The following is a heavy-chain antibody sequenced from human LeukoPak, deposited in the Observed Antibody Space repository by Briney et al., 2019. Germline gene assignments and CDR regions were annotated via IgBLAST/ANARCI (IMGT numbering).Heavy chain of an antibody. V-gene: IGHV1-46*01. Sequence: GASMRVSCKASGYTFTTYFIHWVRQAPGQGLEWMAIINPSAGNTVYAPKFQGRVTVTRDTSTSTVYMELGSLRSEDTAVYYCAREKSGGYFDYWGQGVLVTVSS. J-gene: IGHJ4*02. CDR2: INPSAGNT. CDR1: GYTFTTYF. CDR3: AREKSGGYFDY. D-gene: IGHD2-8*02.